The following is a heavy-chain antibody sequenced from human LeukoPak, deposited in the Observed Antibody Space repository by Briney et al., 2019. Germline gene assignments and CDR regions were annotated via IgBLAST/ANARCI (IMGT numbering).Heavy chain of an antibody. Sequence: ASVKVSCKASGYTFTYRYLHWVRQAPGQALWWMGWITPLNGNTNYAQKFQDRVTLTRDRSMSTDYMELSSLRSEDTAMYYCAIAVRGTLIFDYWGQGTLVTVSS. J-gene: IGHJ4*02. V-gene: IGHV1-45*02. CDR1: GYTFTYRY. D-gene: IGHD3-10*01. CDR2: ITPLNGNT. CDR3: AIAVRGTLIFDY.